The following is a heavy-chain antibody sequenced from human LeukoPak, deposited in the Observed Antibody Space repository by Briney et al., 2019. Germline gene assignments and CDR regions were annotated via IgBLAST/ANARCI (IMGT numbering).Heavy chain of an antibody. V-gene: IGHV3-48*01. D-gene: IGHD3-3*01. Sequence: GGSLRLSCAASGFTFSSYSMNWVRQAPGKGLEWVSYISSSSSTIYYADSVKGRFTISRDNAKNSLYLQMNSLRAEDTAVYYCARARYDFWSGYPDYWGQGTLVTVSS. J-gene: IGHJ4*02. CDR3: ARARYDFWSGYPDY. CDR2: ISSSSSTI. CDR1: GFTFSSYS.